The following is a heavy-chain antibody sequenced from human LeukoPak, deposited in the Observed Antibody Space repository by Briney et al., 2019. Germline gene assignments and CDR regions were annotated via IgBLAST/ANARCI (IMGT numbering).Heavy chain of an antibody. D-gene: IGHD6-13*01. CDR3: ARGPRYSSSREWWRTDY. J-gene: IGHJ4*02. CDR2: IRYDGSNK. V-gene: IGHV3-30*02. Sequence: GGSLRLSRAASGFTFSSYGMHWVRQAPGKGLEWVVFIRYDGSNKYYADSVKGRFTISRDNSKNTLYLQMNSLRAEDTAVYYCARGPRYSSSREWWRTDYWGQGTLVTVSS. CDR1: GFTFSSYG.